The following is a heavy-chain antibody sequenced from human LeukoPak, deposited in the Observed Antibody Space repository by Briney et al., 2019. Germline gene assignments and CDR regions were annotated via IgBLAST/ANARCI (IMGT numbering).Heavy chain of an antibody. V-gene: IGHV3-74*01. D-gene: IGHD5-12*01. Sequence: GGSLRLSCAASGFTFSSYWMHGVRQAPGKGLLWVSRITSDGITTTYADSVKGRFTISRDNAKNTLYLQMNSLRAEDTAVYYCARDRGYTPDYWGQGTLVTVSS. CDR3: ARDRGYTPDY. J-gene: IGHJ4*02. CDR1: GFTFSSYW. CDR2: ITSDGITT.